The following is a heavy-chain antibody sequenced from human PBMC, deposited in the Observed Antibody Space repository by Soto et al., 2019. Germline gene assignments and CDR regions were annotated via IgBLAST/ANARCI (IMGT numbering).Heavy chain of an antibody. D-gene: IGHD1-26*01. Sequence: EVHLVESGGGLVQPGGSLRLSCAASKFSFSSYEVSWVRQAPGKGLEWVSYISSNSGSTIYYAGSVKGRFTISSVNTKTSVYMQMNSLRSEATAVYYCATTSHAGKKATLDIWGQGIMVTVAS. CDR1: KFSFSSYE. CDR3: ATTSHAGKKATLDI. CDR2: ISSNSGSTI. V-gene: IGHV3-48*03. J-gene: IGHJ3*02.